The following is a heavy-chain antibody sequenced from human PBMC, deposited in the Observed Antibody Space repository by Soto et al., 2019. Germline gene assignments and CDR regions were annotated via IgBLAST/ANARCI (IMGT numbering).Heavy chain of an antibody. Sequence: SETLSLTCTVSGGSISSYYWSWIRQPPGQGLEWIGYIYYSGSTNYNPSLKSRVTISVDRSKDQFSLKLSSVTAADTAVYYCARTLWFGELNYYFDYWGQGTLVTVSS. CDR2: IYYSGST. D-gene: IGHD3-10*01. J-gene: IGHJ4*02. V-gene: IGHV4-59*01. CDR3: ARTLWFGELNYYFDY. CDR1: GGSISSYY.